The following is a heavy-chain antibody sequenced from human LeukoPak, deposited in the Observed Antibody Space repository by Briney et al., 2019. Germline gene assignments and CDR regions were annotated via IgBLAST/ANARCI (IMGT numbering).Heavy chain of an antibody. Sequence: PSETLSLTCTVSGGSISSSSYYWGWIRQPPGKGLEWIGSIYYSGSTYYNPSLKSRVTISVDTSKNQFSLKLSSVTAADTAVYYCARDGGGSYGYIEDWFDPWGQETLVTVSS. D-gene: IGHD5-18*01. V-gene: IGHV4-39*07. J-gene: IGHJ5*02. CDR1: GGSISSSSYY. CDR3: ARDGGGSYGYIEDWFDP. CDR2: IYYSGST.